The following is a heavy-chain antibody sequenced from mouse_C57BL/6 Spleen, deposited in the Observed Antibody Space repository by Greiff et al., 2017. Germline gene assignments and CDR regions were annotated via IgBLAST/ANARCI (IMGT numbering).Heavy chain of an antibody. D-gene: IGHD3-3*01. CDR3: ARSRDGFAY. Sequence: EVMLVESGGGLVKPGGSLKFSCAASGFTFSDYGLHWVRQAPETGLEWVAYISSGSSTIYYADTVKGRFTISRDNAKNTLFLQMTSLRSEDTAMYYCARSRDGFAYWGQGTLVTVSA. CDR2: ISSGSSTI. V-gene: IGHV5-17*01. J-gene: IGHJ3*01. CDR1: GFTFSDYG.